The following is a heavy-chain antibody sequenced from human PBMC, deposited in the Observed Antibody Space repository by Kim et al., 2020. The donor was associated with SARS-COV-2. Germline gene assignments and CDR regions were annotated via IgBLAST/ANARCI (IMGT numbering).Heavy chain of an antibody. V-gene: IGHV3-7*03. Sequence: GGSLRLSCAASGFTLSDYWMCWVRQVSGKGLEWVANIKQDGSEKKYADSVKGRFTISRDNAKSSMYLQMNSLKAEETAVYYCTRDSKWFDAWGQGTLVTVSS. J-gene: IGHJ5*02. CDR2: IKQDGSEK. CDR1: GFTLSDYW. CDR3: TRDSKWFDA.